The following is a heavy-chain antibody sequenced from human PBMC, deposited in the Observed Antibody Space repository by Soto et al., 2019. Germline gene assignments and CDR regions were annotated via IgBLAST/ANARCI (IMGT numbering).Heavy chain of an antibody. J-gene: IGHJ5*02. CDR1: GGTFSSYT. D-gene: IGHD2-15*01. CDR3: ARDRGRYCSGASCRNWFDP. CDR2: IIPILGIA. V-gene: IGHV1-69*04. Sequence: GASVKVSCKASGGTFSSYTISWVRQAPGQGLEWMGRIIPILGIANYAQKFQGRVTITADKSTSTAYMELSSLRSEDTAVYYCARDRGRYCSGASCRNWFDPWGQGTLVTLSS.